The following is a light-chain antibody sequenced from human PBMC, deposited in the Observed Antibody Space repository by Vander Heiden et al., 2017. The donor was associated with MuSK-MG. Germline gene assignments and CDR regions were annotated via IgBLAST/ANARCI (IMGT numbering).Light chain of an antibody. Sequence: DIQMTQSPFSLPASIGDRVTITCRASQDIRIDLGWYQQKPGKAPKRLIYGASRFLNGVPSRFSGSGSGTVFTLTIISLQPADFATSYCRQHNSFPRTFGQATKVEIK. CDR1: QDIRID. CDR3: RQHNSFPRT. CDR2: GAS. V-gene: IGKV1-17*01. J-gene: IGKJ1*01.